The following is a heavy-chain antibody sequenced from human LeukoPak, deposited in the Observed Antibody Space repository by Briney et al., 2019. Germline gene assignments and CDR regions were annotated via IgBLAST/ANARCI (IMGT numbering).Heavy chain of an antibody. CDR3: ATLKGSSWTENWFDP. D-gene: IGHD6-13*01. CDR2: IYYTGST. CDR1: GGSIYSGGYY. J-gene: IGHJ5*02. V-gene: IGHV4-31*09. Sequence: PSETLSLTCTVSGGSIYSGGYYWSWIRQHPGKGLEWIGYIYYTGSTYYNPSLKSRVTISVDKSKNQFSLKLSSVTAADTAVYYCATLKGSSWTENWFDPWGQGTLVTVSS.